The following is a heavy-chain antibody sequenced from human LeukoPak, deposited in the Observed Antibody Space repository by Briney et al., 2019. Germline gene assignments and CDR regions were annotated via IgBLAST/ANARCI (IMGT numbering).Heavy chain of an antibody. J-gene: IGHJ6*04. V-gene: IGHV3-33*06. CDR1: GFKFNDYG. Sequence: GGSLRLSCTASGFKFNDYGMYWVRLPPQKGPEWVGLVWFDNSNEHYADSVKGRFFISRNNDETTLFLHMNSLTVEDTAVYYCAKGRGPTPLGDAGADVWGKGTAVTVSA. CDR3: AKGRGPTPLGDAGADV. CDR2: VWFDNSNE. D-gene: IGHD1-26*01.